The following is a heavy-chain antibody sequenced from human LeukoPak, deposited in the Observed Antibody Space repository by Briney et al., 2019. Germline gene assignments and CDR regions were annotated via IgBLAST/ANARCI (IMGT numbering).Heavy chain of an antibody. V-gene: IGHV4-39*01. CDR2: IYYSGRT. Sequence: SETLSLTCTVSGGSISSSSYYWGWIRQPPGKGLEWIGSIYYSGRTYYNPSLNRRVTISVDTSKNQFSLKLSSVTAADTAVYYCARLRATLVPAASLIDYWGQGTLVTVSS. CDR3: ARLRATLVPAASLIDY. CDR1: GGSISSSSYY. J-gene: IGHJ4*02. D-gene: IGHD2-2*01.